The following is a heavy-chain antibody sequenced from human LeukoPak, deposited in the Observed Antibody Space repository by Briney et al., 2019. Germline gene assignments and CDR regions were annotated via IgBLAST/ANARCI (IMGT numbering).Heavy chain of an antibody. D-gene: IGHD2-21*02. CDR2: IYTGDSDT. CDR3: ARAPVGDWLTPYY. V-gene: IGHV5-51*01. Sequence: ESLMISSTASGYSFTSYCIGWVRHLPGKRLEWMGIIYTGDSDTSYSPSFQSQVTISANNSTNTAFLQRSSMKASDTAMYSCARAPVGDWLTPYYWGQGTRVTVSA. CDR1: GYSFTSYC. J-gene: IGHJ4*02.